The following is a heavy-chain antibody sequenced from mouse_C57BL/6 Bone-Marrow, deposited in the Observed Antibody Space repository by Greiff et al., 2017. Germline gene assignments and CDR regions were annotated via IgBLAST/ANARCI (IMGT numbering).Heavy chain of an antibody. CDR3: RGSGTAWFAY. CDR1: GFNIKDDY. J-gene: IGHJ3*01. V-gene: IGHV14-4*01. CDR2: IDPENGDT. D-gene: IGHD3-2*02. Sequence: VQLQQSGAELVRPGASVKLSCTASGFNIKDDYMHWVKQRPEQGLEWIGWIDPENGDTEYASKFQGKATIKADTAANTAYLQLISLTSEDTAVYYCRGSGTAWFAYWGQGTLVTVSA.